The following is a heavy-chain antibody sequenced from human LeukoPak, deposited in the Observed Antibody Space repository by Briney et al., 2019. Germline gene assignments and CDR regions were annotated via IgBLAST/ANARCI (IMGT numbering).Heavy chain of an antibody. D-gene: IGHD4-11*01. CDR1: GFTFSSYA. V-gene: IGHV3-23*01. CDR3: AKPDDYSNYFDY. CDR2: ISGSGGST. Sequence: PGGSLRLSCAASGFTFSSYAMSWVRQAPGKWLEWVSAISGSGGSTYYADSVKGRFTISRDNSKNTLYLQMNSLRAEDTAVYYCAKPDDYSNYFDYWGQGTLVTVSS. J-gene: IGHJ4*02.